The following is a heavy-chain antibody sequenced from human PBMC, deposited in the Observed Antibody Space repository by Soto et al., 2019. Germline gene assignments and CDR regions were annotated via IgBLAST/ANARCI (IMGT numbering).Heavy chain of an antibody. Sequence: QVQLVQSGAEVKKPGASVKVSCKASGYSFISYPMQWVRQAPGQSLEWMGWINAGNSNTKYSQNFQGRVTITGDTSASTAYMELGSLRSEDTAVYYCATTYYYDGAGVDAFDLWGQGTMVIVSP. CDR3: ATTYYYDGAGVDAFDL. CDR1: GYSFISYP. CDR2: INAGNSNT. V-gene: IGHV1-3*01. J-gene: IGHJ3*01. D-gene: IGHD3-22*01.